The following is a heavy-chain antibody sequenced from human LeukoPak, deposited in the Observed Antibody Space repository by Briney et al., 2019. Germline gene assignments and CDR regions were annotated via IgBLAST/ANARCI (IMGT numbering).Heavy chain of an antibody. D-gene: IGHD4-17*01. CDR3: ARDYADYVGYFFFDY. CDR2: ISGGGETT. CDR1: GFTFNNYA. V-gene: IGHV3-23*01. Sequence: GGSLRLACAAAGFTFNNYAMNWVRQAPGQGLALVSSISGGGETTYYADSAKGRFTISRDNSQNTLYLQMNSLRAEDTAVYYCARDYADYVGYFFFDYWGQGTLVTVSS. J-gene: IGHJ4*02.